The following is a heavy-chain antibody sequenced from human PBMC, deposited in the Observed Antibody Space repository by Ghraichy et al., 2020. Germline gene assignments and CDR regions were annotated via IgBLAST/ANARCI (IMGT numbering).Heavy chain of an antibody. D-gene: IGHD4-17*01. J-gene: IGHJ4*02. CDR2: MNPNSGNT. CDR1: GDTFTSYD. V-gene: IGHV1-8*01. CDR3: ARAHDYGRDFDY. Sequence: ASVKVSCKASGDTFTSYDINWVRQATGQGLEWMGWMNPNSGNTGYAQKFQGRVTMTRNTSISTAYMELSSLRSEDTAVYYCARAHDYGRDFDYWGQGTLVAVSS.